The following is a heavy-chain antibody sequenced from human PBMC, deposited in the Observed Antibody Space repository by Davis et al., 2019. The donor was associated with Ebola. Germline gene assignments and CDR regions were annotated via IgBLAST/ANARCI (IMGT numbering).Heavy chain of an antibody. Sequence: PGGSLRLSCAASGFTFSNYWMSWVRQAPGKGLEWVSTISGSGDSTYYADSVKGRFTISRDNSKNTLFLQMNSLRAEDTAVYYCARDSVEYSSSGHNWFDSWGQGTLVSVSS. D-gene: IGHD6-6*01. V-gene: IGHV3-23*01. J-gene: IGHJ5*01. CDR1: GFTFSNYW. CDR3: ARDSVEYSSSGHNWFDS. CDR2: ISGSGDST.